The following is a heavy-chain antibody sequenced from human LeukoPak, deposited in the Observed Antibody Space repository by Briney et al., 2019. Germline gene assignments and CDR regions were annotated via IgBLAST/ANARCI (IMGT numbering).Heavy chain of an antibody. J-gene: IGHJ5*02. D-gene: IGHD6-13*01. CDR2: ISYDGSDK. V-gene: IGHV3-30*04. Sequence: PGRSLRLSCAASGFTFSSYAVHWVRQAPGKGLEWVTVISYDGSDKYYADSVKGRFTISRDNSKNTLYLQMNSLRTEDTAVYYCARGDKQLVFKRRKGGFDPWGQGTLVTVSS. CDR3: ARGDKQLVFKRRKGGFDP. CDR1: GFTFSSYA.